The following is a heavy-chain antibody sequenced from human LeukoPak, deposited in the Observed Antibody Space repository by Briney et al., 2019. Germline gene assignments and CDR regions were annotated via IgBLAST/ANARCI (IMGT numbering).Heavy chain of an antibody. CDR2: IYYSGST. D-gene: IGHD5-18*01. CDR1: GGSISSYY. J-gene: IGHJ4*02. V-gene: IGHV4-59*08. Sequence: SETLSLTCTVSGGSISSYYWSWIRQPPGKGLEWIGYIYYSGSTNYNPSLTSRVTISVDTSKNQFSLKLSSVTAADTAVYYCARHGGYSYGFDYWGQGTLVTVSS. CDR3: ARHGGYSYGFDY.